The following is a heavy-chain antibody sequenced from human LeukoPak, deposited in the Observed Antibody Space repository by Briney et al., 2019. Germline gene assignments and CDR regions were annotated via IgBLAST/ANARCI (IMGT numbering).Heavy chain of an antibody. J-gene: IGHJ3*02. D-gene: IGHD4-17*01. CDR3: ARHVGGTVTSSLVAFDI. V-gene: IGHV5-51*01. CDR1: GYSFTSYW. Sequence: GESLKISCKGSGYSFTSYWIGWVRQMPGKGLEWMGIIYPGDSDTRYSPSFQGQVTISADKSITTAYLQWSSLKASDTAEYYCARHVGGTVTSSLVAFDIWGQGTMVTVSS. CDR2: IYPGDSDT.